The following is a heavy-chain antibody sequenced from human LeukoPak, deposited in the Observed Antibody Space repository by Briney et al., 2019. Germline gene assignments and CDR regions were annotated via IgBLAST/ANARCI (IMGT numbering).Heavy chain of an antibody. V-gene: IGHV1-2*02. CDR3: ARHDCSGGSCYSRSYFDY. CDR2: INPNSGGT. J-gene: IGHJ4*02. Sequence: GSVKVSCKASGYTFTGYYMHWVRQAPGQGLEWMGWINPNSGGTNYAQKFQGRVTMTRDTSISTAYMELSRLRSDDTAVYYCARHDCSGGSCYSRSYFDYWGQGTLVTVSS. CDR1: GYTFTGYY. D-gene: IGHD2-15*01.